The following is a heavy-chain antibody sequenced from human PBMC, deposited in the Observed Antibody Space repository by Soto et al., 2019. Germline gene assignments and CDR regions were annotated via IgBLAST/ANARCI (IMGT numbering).Heavy chain of an antibody. D-gene: IGHD5-18*01. CDR3: AREFAGYSYGYNYYGMDV. CDR2: INPSGGST. V-gene: IGHV1-46*01. J-gene: IGHJ6*02. Sequence: GASVKVSCKASGYTFTSYYMHRVRQAPGQGLEWMGIINPSGGSTSYAQKFQGRVTMTRDTSTSTVYMELSSLRSEDTAVYYCAREFAGYSYGYNYYGMDVWGQGTTVTVSS. CDR1: GYTFTSYY.